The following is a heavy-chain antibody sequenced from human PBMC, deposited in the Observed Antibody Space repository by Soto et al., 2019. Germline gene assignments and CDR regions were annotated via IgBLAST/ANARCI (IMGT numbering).Heavy chain of an antibody. D-gene: IGHD2-15*01. Sequence: PSETLSLTCTVSGLSIDRGAYSWSWIRQPPGKGLEWVGSISQGGDTFYNPSLTGRVTMSVDRPRNQFSLNLTSVTAADTAVYYCASLSGYRYYFDYWGQGILVTVSS. CDR3: ASLSGYRYYFDY. CDR2: ISQGGDT. J-gene: IGHJ4*02. V-gene: IGHV4-30-2*01. CDR1: GLSIDRGAYS.